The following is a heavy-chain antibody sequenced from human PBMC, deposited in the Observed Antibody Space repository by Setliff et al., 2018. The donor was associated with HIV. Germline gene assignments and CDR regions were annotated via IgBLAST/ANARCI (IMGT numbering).Heavy chain of an antibody. CDR1: GYTFTSCW. J-gene: IGHJ4*02. CDR3: ARLPYYVSGGVFDH. CDR2: VYPGDSDT. D-gene: IGHD3-10*01. Sequence: PGESLKISCKGSGYTFTSCWIGWVRQVPGKGLEWMGIVYPGDSDTRYNPSFEGQVIVSADKTITTAYLQLTSLKASDTAIYYCARLPYYVSGGVFDHWGKGTLVTVSS. V-gene: IGHV5-51*01.